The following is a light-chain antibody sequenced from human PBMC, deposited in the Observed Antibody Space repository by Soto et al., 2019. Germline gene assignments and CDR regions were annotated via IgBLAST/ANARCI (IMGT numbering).Light chain of an antibody. Sequence: EIVLTQSPGTLSLSPGERATLSSRASQSLNTNYLAWYQQKPGQAPRLLIYGASSRATDIPDRFSGSGSGTDFTLTISRLEPEDFAVYYCHQYDDSPRTFGQGTKVDI. J-gene: IGKJ1*01. CDR3: HQYDDSPRT. CDR1: QSLNTNY. V-gene: IGKV3-20*01. CDR2: GAS.